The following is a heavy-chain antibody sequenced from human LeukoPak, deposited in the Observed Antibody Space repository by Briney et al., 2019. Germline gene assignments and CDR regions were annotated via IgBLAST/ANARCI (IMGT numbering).Heavy chain of an antibody. CDR2: IYYTAGA. D-gene: IGHD3-9*01. Sequence: SETQPLTCTVSGASMRSETHYWSWLRQLPGKGPEWIAYIYYTAGAYYNPSLQSRVTISLDASENQFSLKLSSVTAADTAVYYCARGRRELRYGPDYWGQGTLVTVSS. CDR1: GASMRSETHY. CDR3: ARGRRELRYGPDY. V-gene: IGHV4-31*03. J-gene: IGHJ4*02.